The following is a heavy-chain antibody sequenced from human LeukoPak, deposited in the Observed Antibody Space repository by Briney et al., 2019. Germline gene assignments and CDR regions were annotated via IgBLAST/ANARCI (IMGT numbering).Heavy chain of an antibody. D-gene: IGHD6-19*01. Sequence: SVKVSCKASGGSFRSFSISWVRQAPGQGRVWMGNITPMLGTSHYAQRFQGRVTFTADESTTTAYMELNSLTSEDTAVYYCTASPSGFYWGFDYWGQGSLVTVSS. CDR3: TASPSGFYWGFDY. V-gene: IGHV1-69*11. CDR1: GGSFRSFS. J-gene: IGHJ4*02. CDR2: ITPMLGTS.